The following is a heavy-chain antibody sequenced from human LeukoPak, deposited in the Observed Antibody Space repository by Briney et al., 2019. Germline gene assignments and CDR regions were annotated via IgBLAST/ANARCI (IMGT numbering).Heavy chain of an antibody. CDR3: ARVSPYSGSRQGRFDY. V-gene: IGHV4-31*03. D-gene: IGHD1-26*01. J-gene: IGHJ4*02. CDR1: GGSISSGGYY. Sequence: PSETLSLTCTVSGGSISSGGYYWSWIRQHPGKGLEWIGYIYYSGSTYYNPSLKSRVTISVDTSKNQFSLKLSSVTAADTAVYYCARVSPYSGSRQGRFDYWGQGTLVTVSS. CDR2: IYYSGST.